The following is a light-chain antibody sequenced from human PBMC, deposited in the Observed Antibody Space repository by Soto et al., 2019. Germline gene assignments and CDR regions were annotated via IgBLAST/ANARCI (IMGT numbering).Light chain of an antibody. CDR3: CSYGGSSTFVV. J-gene: IGLJ2*01. CDR1: SSDIGSYNL. Sequence: QSALTQPASVSGSPGQSITISCTGTSSDIGSYNLVSWYQQHPGKAPELMIYEGSKRPSGVSNRFSGSKSGNTASLTISGLQAEDEADYYCCSYGGSSTFVVFGGGTQLTVL. V-gene: IGLV2-23*03. CDR2: EGS.